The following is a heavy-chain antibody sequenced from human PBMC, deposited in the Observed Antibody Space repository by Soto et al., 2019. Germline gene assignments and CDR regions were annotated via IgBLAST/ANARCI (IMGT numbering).Heavy chain of an antibody. J-gene: IGHJ6*03. CDR2: IYCSGST. CDR1: GGSISSYY. D-gene: IGHD1-7*01. Sequence: SETLSLTCTVSGGSISSYYWSWIRQPPGKGLEWIGYIYCSGSTNYNPSLKSRVTISVDTSKNQFSRKLSDVTAADTAVYYCASLKGTTHYYMDVWGKGTTVTVSS. V-gene: IGHV4-59*08. CDR3: ASLKGTTHYYMDV.